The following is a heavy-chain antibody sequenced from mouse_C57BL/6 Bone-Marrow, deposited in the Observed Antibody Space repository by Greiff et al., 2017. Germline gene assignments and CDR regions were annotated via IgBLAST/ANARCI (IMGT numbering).Heavy chain of an antibody. V-gene: IGHV1-47*01. J-gene: IGHJ2*01. CDR2: FHPYNDDT. Sequence: QVQLKQSGAELVKPGASVKMSCKASGYTFTTYPIEWMKQNHGKSLEWIGNFHPYNDDTKYNEKFKGKATFTVEKSSSTVYLELSRLTSDDSAVYYCARKRYYGSSPYFDYWGQGTTLTVSS. D-gene: IGHD1-1*01. CDR3: ARKRYYGSSPYFDY. CDR1: GYTFTTYP.